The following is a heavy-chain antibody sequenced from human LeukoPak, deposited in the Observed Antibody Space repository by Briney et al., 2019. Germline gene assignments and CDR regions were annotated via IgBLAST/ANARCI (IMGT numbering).Heavy chain of an antibody. D-gene: IGHD3-3*01. CDR3: ARHGLAQRSDWFDP. Sequence: PSETLSLTCTVSGGSISSSSFYWGWIRQPPGKGLEWIGSIYYSGSTYYNPSLKSRVTISVDTSKNQFSLKLSSVTAADTAVYYCARHGLAQRSDWFDPWGQGTLVTVSS. CDR1: GGSISSSSFY. CDR2: IYYSGST. J-gene: IGHJ5*02. V-gene: IGHV4-39*01.